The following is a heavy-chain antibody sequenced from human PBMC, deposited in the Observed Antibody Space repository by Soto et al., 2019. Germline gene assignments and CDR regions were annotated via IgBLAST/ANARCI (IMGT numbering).Heavy chain of an antibody. Sequence: QVQLQQWGAGLLKPSETLSLTCAVYGGSFSGYYWSWIRQPPGKGLEWIGEINHSGSTNYNPSLKSRVTISVDTSKNQFSLKLSSVTAADTAVYYCARRAIAAHRGPYNWFDPWGQGTLVTVSS. J-gene: IGHJ5*02. CDR3: ARRAIAAHRGPYNWFDP. CDR1: GGSFSGYY. D-gene: IGHD6-6*01. V-gene: IGHV4-34*01. CDR2: INHSGST.